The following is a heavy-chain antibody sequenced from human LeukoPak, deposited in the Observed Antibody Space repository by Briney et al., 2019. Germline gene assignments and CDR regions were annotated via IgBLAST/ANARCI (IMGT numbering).Heavy chain of an antibody. J-gene: IGHJ5*01. CDR1: GGTFSSYA. Sequence: GASVKVSCKASGGTFSSYAISWVRQAPGQGLEWMGGIIPIFGTANYAQKFQGRVTITADESTSTAYMELSSLRSEDTAVYYCARTVVIDYEFDYWGHGTLVTVSS. D-gene: IGHD4-17*01. CDR3: ARTVVIDYEFDY. CDR2: IIPIFGTA. V-gene: IGHV1-69*13.